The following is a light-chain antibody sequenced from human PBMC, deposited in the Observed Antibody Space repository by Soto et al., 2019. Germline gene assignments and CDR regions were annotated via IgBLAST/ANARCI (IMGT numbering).Light chain of an antibody. CDR1: QSISSN. CDR3: HQYENWPPT. V-gene: IGKV3-15*01. J-gene: IGKJ1*01. Sequence: EIVMTQSPATLSVSPGERATLSCSASQSISSNLAWYKQKLGQAPRLLIYRASTRATGIPARFSGSGSGTEFTLTISSLQSEDFALYYCHQYENWPPTFGQGTNVEI. CDR2: RAS.